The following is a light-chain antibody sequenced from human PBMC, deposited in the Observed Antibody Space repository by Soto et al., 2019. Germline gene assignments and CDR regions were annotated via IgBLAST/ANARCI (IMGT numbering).Light chain of an antibody. CDR3: GACDSSLSLYL. J-gene: IGLJ1*01. Sequence: QSVLTQPPSVSATPGQTVTISCSGSSSNVGRNFVSWYQHLPGTAPKLLIYDSDQRPSEIPDRFSGSKSGTSVTLGITGLQTGDEADYYCGACDSSLSLYLFGSGTKVTVL. CDR2: DSD. V-gene: IGLV1-51*01. CDR1: SSNVGRNF.